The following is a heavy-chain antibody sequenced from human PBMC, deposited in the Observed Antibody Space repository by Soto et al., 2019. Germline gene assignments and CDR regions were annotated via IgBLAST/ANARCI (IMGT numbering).Heavy chain of an antibody. Sequence: SETLSLTCTVSGGSISSYYWSWIRQPPGKGLEWIGYIYYSGSTNYNPSLKSRVTISVDTSKNQFSLELSSVTAADTAVYYCARGARGHNFNYWGQGTLVTVSS. CDR3: ARGARGHNFNY. CDR1: GGSISSYY. CDR2: IYYSGST. J-gene: IGHJ4*02. V-gene: IGHV4-59*01.